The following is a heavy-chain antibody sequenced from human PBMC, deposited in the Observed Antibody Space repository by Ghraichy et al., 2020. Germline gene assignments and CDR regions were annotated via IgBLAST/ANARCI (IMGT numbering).Heavy chain of an antibody. Sequence: ESLNISCAVYGGSFSGYYWSWIRQPPGKGLEWIGEINHSGSTNYNPSLKSRVTISVDTSKNQFSLKLSSVTAADTAVYYCARFDCSSTSCYPFDYWGQGTLVTVSS. CDR1: GGSFSGYY. CDR3: ARFDCSSTSCYPFDY. V-gene: IGHV4-34*01. CDR2: INHSGST. J-gene: IGHJ4*02. D-gene: IGHD2-2*01.